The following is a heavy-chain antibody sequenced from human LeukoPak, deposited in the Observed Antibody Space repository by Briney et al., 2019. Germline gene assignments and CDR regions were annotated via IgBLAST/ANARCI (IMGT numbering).Heavy chain of an antibody. D-gene: IGHD2-2*01. Sequence: PGGSLRFSCVASGFTFNTYSMNWVRQAPGKGLEWVSSISSTSHYIFYADSVRGRFTISRDNAKSSLYLQMSSLRAEDTAVYYCARDTPGGYCTSTSCYQYYGMDVWGKGTTVTVSS. CDR3: ARDTPGGYCTSTSCYQYYGMDV. CDR2: ISSTSHYI. CDR1: GFTFNTYS. J-gene: IGHJ6*04. V-gene: IGHV3-21*01.